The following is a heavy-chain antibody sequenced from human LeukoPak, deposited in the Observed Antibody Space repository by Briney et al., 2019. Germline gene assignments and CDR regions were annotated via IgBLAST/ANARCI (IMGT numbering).Heavy chain of an antibody. CDR3: AKGPSSGWADPMGY. CDR1: GFTFRSYG. V-gene: IGHV3-30*02. J-gene: IGHJ4*02. Sequence: PGGSLRLSCVASGFTFRSYGMHWVRQAPGKGLEWVTFIHYDGSNKYYADSVQGRFTISRDNSRNTVYLQMNSLRAEDTAVYYCAKGPSSGWADPMGYWGQGTLVTVSS. CDR2: IHYDGSNK. D-gene: IGHD6-19*01.